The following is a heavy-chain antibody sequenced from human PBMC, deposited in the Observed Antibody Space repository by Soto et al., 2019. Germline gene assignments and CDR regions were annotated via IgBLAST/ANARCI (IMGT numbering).Heavy chain of an antibody. D-gene: IGHD3-3*01. V-gene: IGHV6-1*01. CDR3: ARVEWYYGFWSGYPNYYYYYMDV. CDR2: TYYRSKWYN. J-gene: IGHJ6*03. CDR1: GDSVSSNSAA. Sequence: SQTLSLTCAISGDSVSSNSAAWNWIRQSPSRGLEWLGRTYYRSKWYNDYAVSVKSRITINPDTSKNQFSLQLNSVTPEDTAVYYCARVEWYYGFWSGYPNYYYYYMDVFGKVTTVTLSS.